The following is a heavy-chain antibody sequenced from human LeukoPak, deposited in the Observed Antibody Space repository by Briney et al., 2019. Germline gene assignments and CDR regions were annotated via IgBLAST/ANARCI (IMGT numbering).Heavy chain of an antibody. CDR2: ISSSGSTI. V-gene: IGHV3-48*03. D-gene: IGHD5-24*01. J-gene: IGHJ4*02. Sequence: GGSLRLSCAASGFTFSSYEVNWVRQAPGKGLEWVSYISSSGSTIYYADSVKGRFTISRDNAKNSLYLQMNSLRAEDTAVYYCAREGHGYYFDYWGQGTLVTVSS. CDR1: GFTFSSYE. CDR3: AREGHGYYFDY.